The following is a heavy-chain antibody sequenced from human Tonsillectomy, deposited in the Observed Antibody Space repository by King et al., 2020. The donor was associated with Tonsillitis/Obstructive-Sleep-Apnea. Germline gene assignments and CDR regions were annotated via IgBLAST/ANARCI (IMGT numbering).Heavy chain of an antibody. D-gene: IGHD1-26*01. Sequence: HVQLVESGGGVVQPGRSLRLSCAAAGFTFSSYGMHWVRQAPGKGLEWVAGIWYDGSNEYYLESVKGRFTISRDNSKNTLYLQMNSLRAEDTAVYYCAREWSGGSWYFDYWGQGILVTVSS. CDR1: GFTFSSYG. J-gene: IGHJ4*02. CDR3: AREWSGGSWYFDY. V-gene: IGHV3-33*01. CDR2: IWYDGSNE.